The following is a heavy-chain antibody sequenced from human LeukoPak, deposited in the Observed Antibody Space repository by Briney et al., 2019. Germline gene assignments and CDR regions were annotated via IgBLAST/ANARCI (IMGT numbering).Heavy chain of an antibody. V-gene: IGHV3-7*01. J-gene: IGHJ4*02. D-gene: IGHD1-7*01. CDR3: ARGDISVTKHFDY. Sequence: GGSLRLSCAASGFTFMSYWMSWVRQAPGKGLEWVANIKQDGSEKYYVDSVKGRCTISRDNAKNSLYLQMNSLRAEDTAVYYCARGDISVTKHFDYWGQGSLVTVSS. CDR2: IKQDGSEK. CDR1: GFTFMSYW.